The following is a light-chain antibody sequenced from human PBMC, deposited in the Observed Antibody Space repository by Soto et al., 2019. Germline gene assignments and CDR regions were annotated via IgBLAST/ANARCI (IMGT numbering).Light chain of an antibody. Sequence: QSALTQPPSASGSPGQSVTISCTGTSSDVGGYNYVSWYQQHPGKAPELMIYEVSKRPSGVPDRFSGSKSGNTASLTVSGLQAEDEADYYCSSYAGSNNFFGTGTKLTVL. J-gene: IGLJ1*01. CDR2: EVS. V-gene: IGLV2-8*01. CDR3: SSYAGSNNF. CDR1: SSDVGGYNY.